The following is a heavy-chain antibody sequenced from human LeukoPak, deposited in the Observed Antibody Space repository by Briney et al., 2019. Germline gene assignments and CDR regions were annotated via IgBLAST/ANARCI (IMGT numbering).Heavy chain of an antibody. CDR1: GFSFSSYW. CDR2: ITSDGSST. Sequence: GGSLRLSCAASGFSFSSYWMHWVRQAPGKGLVWVSHITSDGSSTRYADSVKGRFTISRDNAENTLYLQMNSLGDEDTAVYYCARDKEGSLDYWGQGTLVTVSS. D-gene: IGHD3-10*01. J-gene: IGHJ4*02. V-gene: IGHV3-74*01. CDR3: ARDKEGSLDY.